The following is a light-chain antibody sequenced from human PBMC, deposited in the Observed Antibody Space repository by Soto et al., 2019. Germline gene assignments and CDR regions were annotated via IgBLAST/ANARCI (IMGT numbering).Light chain of an antibody. V-gene: IGLV1-44*01. J-gene: IGLJ2*01. CDR2: ANQ. CDR3: ASWDDDLGGPL. CDR1: TSNIATNN. Sequence: QSVLTQPPSASGTPGQRVTISCSGTTSNIATNNVNWYQHLPGTAPKLLIYANQYRPSGVPDRFSGSKSGSSASLAISGLQSEDEADYFCASWDDDLGGPLFGGATKLTVL.